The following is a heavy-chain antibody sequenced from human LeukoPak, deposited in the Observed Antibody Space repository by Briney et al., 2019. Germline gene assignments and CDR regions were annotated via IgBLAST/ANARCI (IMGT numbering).Heavy chain of an antibody. J-gene: IGHJ2*01. D-gene: IGHD2-15*01. CDR3: ARDRVVVVAGYWYFDL. CDR1: GFTFSSYW. CDR2: IKQDGSEK. V-gene: IGHV3-7*01. Sequence: GGSPRLSCAASGFTFSSYWMSWVRQAPGKGLEWVANIKQDGSEKYYVDSVKGRFTISRDNAKNSLYLQMNSLRAEDTAVYYCARDRVVVVAGYWYFDLWGRGTLVTVSS.